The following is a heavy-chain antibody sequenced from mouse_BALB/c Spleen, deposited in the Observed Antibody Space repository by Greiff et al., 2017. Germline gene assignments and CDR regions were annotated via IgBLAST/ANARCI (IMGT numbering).Heavy chain of an antibody. CDR1: GFTFTDYY. V-gene: IGHV7-3*02. J-gene: IGHJ3*01. CDR3: ARDGRVFAY. CDR2: IRNKANGYTT. Sequence: DVQLVESGGGLVQPGGSLRLSCATSGFTFTDYYMSWVRQPPGKALEWLGFIRNKANGYTTEYSASVKGRFTISRDNSQSILYLQMNTLRAEDSATYYCARDGRVFAYWGQGTLVTVSA.